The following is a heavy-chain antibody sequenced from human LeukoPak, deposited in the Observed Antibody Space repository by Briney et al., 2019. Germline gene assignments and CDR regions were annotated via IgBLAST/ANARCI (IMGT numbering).Heavy chain of an antibody. CDR2: IKQDGSNK. CDR3: ASQDSSGYYLDY. Sequence: GGSLRLSCAASGFTFSSYWMSWVRQAPGKGLEWVANIKQDGSNKYYADSVKGRFTISRDNSKNTLYLQMNSLRAEDTAVYYCASQDSSGYYLDYWGQGTLVTVSS. J-gene: IGHJ4*02. D-gene: IGHD3-22*01. V-gene: IGHV3-7*01. CDR1: GFTFSSYW.